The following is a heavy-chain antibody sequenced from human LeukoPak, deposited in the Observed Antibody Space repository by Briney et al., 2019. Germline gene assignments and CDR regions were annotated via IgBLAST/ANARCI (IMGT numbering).Heavy chain of an antibody. CDR1: GFPFRTQW. Sequence: PGGSLRLSCVGSGFPFRTQWMHWVRQAPGKGLVWVSNINGDGSSINYADLVKGRFTISRDNVKNTLYLDMNSLRVEDTAVYYCAGSTGTLDYWGQGALVTVSS. D-gene: IGHD1-1*01. CDR3: AGSTGTLDY. V-gene: IGHV3-74*01. CDR2: INGDGSSI. J-gene: IGHJ4*02.